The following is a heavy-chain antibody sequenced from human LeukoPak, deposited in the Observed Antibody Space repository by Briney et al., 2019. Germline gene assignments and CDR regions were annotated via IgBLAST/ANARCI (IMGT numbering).Heavy chain of an antibody. V-gene: IGHV3-30*03. J-gene: IGHJ4*02. CDR1: GFTFSSYG. CDR2: ISYDGSNK. D-gene: IGHD1-1*01. CDR3: VRDFSRTRLERPFDY. Sequence: GGSLRLSCAASGFTFSSYGMHWVRQAPGKGLEWVAVISYDGSNKYYADSVKGRFTISKDNAKNSLYLQMNSLRGEDTAVYYCVRDFSRTRLERPFDYWGQGTLVTVSS.